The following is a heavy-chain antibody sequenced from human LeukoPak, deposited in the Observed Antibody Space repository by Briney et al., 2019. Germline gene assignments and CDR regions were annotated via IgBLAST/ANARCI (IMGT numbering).Heavy chain of an antibody. Sequence: GGSLRLSCAASGFTFSSYAMSWVRQAPGKGLEWVSAISGSGGSTYYAASVKGRFTISRDNSKNTLYLQMNSLRAEDTAVYYCAKDRYSSSWYGSFDYWGQGTLVTVSS. CDR1: GFTFSSYA. J-gene: IGHJ4*02. V-gene: IGHV3-23*01. CDR2: ISGSGGST. D-gene: IGHD6-13*01. CDR3: AKDRYSSSWYGSFDY.